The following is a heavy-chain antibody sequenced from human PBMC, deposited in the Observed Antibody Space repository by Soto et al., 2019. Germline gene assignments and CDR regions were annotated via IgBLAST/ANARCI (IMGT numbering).Heavy chain of an antibody. V-gene: IGHV4-30-4*01. CDR2: IYYSGST. D-gene: IGHD5-18*01. CDR1: GGSISSGDYY. J-gene: IGHJ4*02. CDR3: ATANVDTAMARLDY. Sequence: SETLSLTCTVSGGSISSGDYYWSWIRQPPGKGLEWIGYIYYSGSTHYNPSLKSRVTISVDTSKNQFSLKLSSVTAADTAVYYCATANVDTAMARLDYWGQGTLVTVSS.